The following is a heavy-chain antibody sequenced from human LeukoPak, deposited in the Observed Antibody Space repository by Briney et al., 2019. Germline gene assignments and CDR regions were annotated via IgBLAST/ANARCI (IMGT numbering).Heavy chain of an antibody. D-gene: IGHD3-3*01. V-gene: IGHV3-30-3*01. CDR3: AKDHDFWSGYPINNWFDP. J-gene: IGHJ5*02. CDR1: GFTFSNYA. Sequence: GGSLRLSCAASGFTFSNYALHWVRQAPGKGLEWVAVISYDGSNKYYADSVKGRFTISRDNSKNTLYLQMNSLRAEDTAVYYCAKDHDFWSGYPINNWFDPWGQGTLVTVSS. CDR2: ISYDGSNK.